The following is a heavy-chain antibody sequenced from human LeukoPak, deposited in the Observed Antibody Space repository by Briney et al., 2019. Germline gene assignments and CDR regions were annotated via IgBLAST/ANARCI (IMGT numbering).Heavy chain of an antibody. J-gene: IGHJ4*02. CDR3: TRVGSGTYYEYYFDN. D-gene: IGHD3-10*01. CDR2: IIGSGGST. V-gene: IGHV3-23*01. Sequence: GGSLRLSCAASGFSLNYYAVIGVPETPGGGVVGVSGIIGSGGSTYGADSVKGRHTISRDNSKNMLYLQVDRQRAEHTRIYFCTRVGSGTYYEYYFDNWGQGTLVTVSS. CDR1: GFSLNYYA.